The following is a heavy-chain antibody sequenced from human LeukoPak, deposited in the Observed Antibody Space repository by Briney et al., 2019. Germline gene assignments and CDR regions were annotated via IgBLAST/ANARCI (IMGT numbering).Heavy chain of an antibody. CDR2: IYYSGSTNY. V-gene: IGHV4-59*01. D-gene: IGHD2-2*01. CDR1: GGSIRNYF. CDR3: ASGGYCGDTSCYPNYFDP. Sequence: SETLSLTCTVSGGSIRNYFWSWIRQPPGKGLEWIGYIYYSGSTNYNYNPSLKSRVPISVDTSKSQFSLKLSSVTAADTAVYYCASGGYCGDTSCYPNYFDPWGQGTLVTVSS. J-gene: IGHJ5*02.